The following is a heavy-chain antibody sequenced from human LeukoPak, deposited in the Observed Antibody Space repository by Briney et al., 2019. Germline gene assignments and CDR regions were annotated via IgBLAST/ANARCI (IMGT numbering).Heavy chain of an antibody. Sequence: SGGSLRLSCAASGFTFTSYSMNWVRQAPGKGLEWVSYISSSSSTIYYADSVKGRFTISRDNAKNSLYLQMNSLRDEDTAVYYCASEGHGDDVMRGEDFDYWGQGTLVTVSS. CDR2: ISSSSSTI. D-gene: IGHD4-17*01. J-gene: IGHJ4*02. CDR3: ASEGHGDDVMRGEDFDY. CDR1: GFTFTSYS. V-gene: IGHV3-48*02.